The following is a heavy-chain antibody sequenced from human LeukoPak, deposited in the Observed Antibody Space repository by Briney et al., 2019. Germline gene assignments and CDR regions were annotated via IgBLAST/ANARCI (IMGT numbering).Heavy chain of an antibody. CDR2: ISSSSSYI. CDR3: AGNYDILTGYSLDY. V-gene: IGHV3-21*01. Sequence: PGGSLGLSCAASGFTFSSYSMDWVRRAPGKGLEWVSSISSSSSYIYYADSVKGRFTISRDNAKNSLYLQMNSLRAEDTAVYYCAGNYDILTGYSLDYWGQGTLVTVSS. CDR1: GFTFSSYS. D-gene: IGHD3-9*01. J-gene: IGHJ4*02.